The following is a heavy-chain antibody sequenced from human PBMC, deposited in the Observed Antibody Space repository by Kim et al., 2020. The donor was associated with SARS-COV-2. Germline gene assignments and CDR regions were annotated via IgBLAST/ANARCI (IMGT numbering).Heavy chain of an antibody. CDR2: ISHRGST. D-gene: IGHD3-10*01. V-gene: IGHV4-34*01. Sequence: SETLSLTCAVYSASFSGYYWSCIRQPPGKGLEWIGEISHRGSTTYNPSLESRVTISVDTSLTQFSLKLTSVTAADTAVYYCARTFTMVQGIPFASCGPGTQVTLSS. J-gene: IGHJ4*02. CDR3: ARTFTMVQGIPFAS. CDR1: SASFSGYY.